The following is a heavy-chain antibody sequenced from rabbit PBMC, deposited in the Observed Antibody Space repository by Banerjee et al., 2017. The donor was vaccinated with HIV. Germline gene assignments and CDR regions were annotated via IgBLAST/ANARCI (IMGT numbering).Heavy chain of an antibody. D-gene: IGHD6-1*01. V-gene: IGHV1S40*01. CDR1: GFDLSSYYC. CDR2: IDAGTSGST. J-gene: IGHJ4*01. Sequence: QSLEESGGGLVKPEGSLTLTCKASGFDLSSYYCIHWVRQAPGKGLEWIACIDAGTSGSTYYASWAKGRFTISKTSSTTVTLQMTSLTAADTATYFCARGTYGYAGYAPNLWGQGTLVTVS. CDR3: ARGTYGYAGYAPNL.